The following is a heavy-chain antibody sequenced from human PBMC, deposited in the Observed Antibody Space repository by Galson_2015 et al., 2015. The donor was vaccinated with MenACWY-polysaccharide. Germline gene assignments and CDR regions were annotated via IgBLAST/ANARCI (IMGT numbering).Heavy chain of an antibody. Sequence: SGSTYYNPSHKHRFTISLDTSKDQYSLRLTSVTAADTALYYCVRAPYCDSTDCYRHDAFDIWGPGTMVTVAS. V-gene: IGHV4-30-2*05. J-gene: IGHJ3*02. CDR3: VRAPYCDSTDCYRHDAFDI. D-gene: IGHD2-2*01. CDR2: SGST.